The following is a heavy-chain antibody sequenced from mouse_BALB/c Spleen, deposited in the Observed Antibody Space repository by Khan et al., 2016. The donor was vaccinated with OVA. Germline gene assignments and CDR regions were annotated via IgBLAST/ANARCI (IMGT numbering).Heavy chain of an antibody. Sequence: EVQLQESGPGLVKPSQSLSLTCSVTGYSITSGYFWNWIRQFPGNKLEWMGYIRYDGNSNYNPSLKNRISITRDTSKNQFFLKLNSVTPEDQATYYCARGGSSGPAWFAYWGQGTLVTVSA. V-gene: IGHV3-6*02. CDR3: ARGGSSGPAWFAY. D-gene: IGHD3-1*01. CDR2: IRYDGNS. J-gene: IGHJ3*01. CDR1: GYSITSGYF.